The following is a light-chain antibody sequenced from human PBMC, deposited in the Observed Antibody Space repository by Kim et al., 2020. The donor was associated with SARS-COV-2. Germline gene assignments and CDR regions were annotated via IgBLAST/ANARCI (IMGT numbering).Light chain of an antibody. CDR1: KLGDKY. V-gene: IGLV3-1*01. CDR2: QDS. J-gene: IGLJ2*01. Sequence: SYELTQPPSVSVSPGQTASITCSGDKLGDKYACWYQRKPGQSPELVIYQDSKRPSGIPERFSGSNSGNTATLTISGTQAMDEADYYCQAWDSSTVVFGGGTQLTVL. CDR3: QAWDSSTVV.